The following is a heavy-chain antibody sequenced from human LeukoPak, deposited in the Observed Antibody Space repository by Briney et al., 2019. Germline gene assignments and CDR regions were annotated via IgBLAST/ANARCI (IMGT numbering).Heavy chain of an antibody. Sequence: GGSLRLSCTASGFTFSSDSMNWVRQAPGKGLEWLAYISNSGDTRYYADSVKGRFTISRDNAKDSLSLQMNSLRAEDTAVYYCAKAGSGSYLLDYFDYWGQGTLVTVSS. CDR3: AKAGSGSYLLDYFDY. CDR2: ISNSGDTR. V-gene: IGHV3-48*01. D-gene: IGHD3-10*01. J-gene: IGHJ4*02. CDR1: GFTFSSDS.